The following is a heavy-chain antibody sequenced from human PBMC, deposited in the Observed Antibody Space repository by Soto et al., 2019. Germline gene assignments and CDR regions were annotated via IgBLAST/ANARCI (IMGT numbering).Heavy chain of an antibody. Sequence: GGSLRLSCAASGFTFSSYATSWVRQAPGKGLEWVSAISGSGGSTYYADSVKGRFTISRDNSKNTLYLQMNSLRAEDTAVYYCAKDWVRSGARDCTNGVCPLGWFDPWGQGTLVTVSS. CDR1: GFTFSSYA. J-gene: IGHJ5*02. V-gene: IGHV3-23*01. CDR3: AKDWVRSGARDCTNGVCPLGWFDP. CDR2: ISGSGGST. D-gene: IGHD2-8*01.